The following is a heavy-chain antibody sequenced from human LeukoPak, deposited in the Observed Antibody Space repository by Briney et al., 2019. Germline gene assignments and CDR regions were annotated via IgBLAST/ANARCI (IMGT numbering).Heavy chain of an antibody. CDR2: IYHSGST. V-gene: IGHV4-38-2*02. J-gene: IGHJ6*03. Sequence: SETLSLTCTVSGYSISSGYYRGWIRQPPGKGLEWIGSIYHSGSTYYNPSLKSRVTISVDTSKNQFSLKLSSVTAADTAVYYCALNYMDVWGKGTTVTVSS. CDR3: ALNYMDV. CDR1: GYSISSGYY.